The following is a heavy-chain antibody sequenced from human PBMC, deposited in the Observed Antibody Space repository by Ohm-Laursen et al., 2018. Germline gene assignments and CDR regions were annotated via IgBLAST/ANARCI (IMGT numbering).Heavy chain of an antibody. V-gene: IGHV3-74*01. CDR3: VRALRDTVGTHDY. CDR1: GFTVSSNY. CDR2: IKSDGSIT. Sequence: SLRLSCAASGFTVSSNYMSWVRQAPGKGLVWVSRIKSDGSITTYADSVKGRFTISRDNAKNTLYLQMNSLRAEDTAVYYCVRALRDTVGTHDYWGQGTLVTVSS. D-gene: IGHD6-13*01. J-gene: IGHJ4*02.